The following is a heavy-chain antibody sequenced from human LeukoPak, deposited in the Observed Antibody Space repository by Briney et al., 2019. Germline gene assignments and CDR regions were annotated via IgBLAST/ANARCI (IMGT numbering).Heavy chain of an antibody. J-gene: IGHJ4*02. Sequence: GGSLTLYCTASGFTFSDYQMSWIRQAPGKGLEWVSYIRSSGSDTYYADSVKGRFTISRDNTKNALYLQMNSLRADDTAVYYCARRGANSGHTFDYWGQGTLVSVSS. V-gene: IGHV3-11*01. CDR3: ARRGANSGHTFDY. CDR2: IRSSGSDT. CDR1: GFTFSDYQ. D-gene: IGHD5-12*01.